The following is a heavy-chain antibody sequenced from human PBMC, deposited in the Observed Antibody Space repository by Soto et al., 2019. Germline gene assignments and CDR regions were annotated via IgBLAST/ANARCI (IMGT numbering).Heavy chain of an antibody. J-gene: IGHJ6*02. CDR1: GGTFSSYA. CDR3: ARGGYSSTWSNLLDRSGLDV. Sequence: QVQLVQSGAEAKKPGSSVKVSCKTSGGTFSSYAISWVRQAHGQGLAWMGGIVPLFRTINYAQKFQVRVTITAETSTYTVYMELSVLRSGDTAVYYCARGGYSSTWSNLLDRSGLDVWGQGTTVTVSS. D-gene: IGHD6-13*01. V-gene: IGHV1-69*06. CDR2: IVPLFRTI.